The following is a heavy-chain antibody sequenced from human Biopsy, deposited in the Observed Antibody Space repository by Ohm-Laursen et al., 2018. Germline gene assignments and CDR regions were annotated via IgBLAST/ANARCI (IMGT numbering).Heavy chain of an antibody. V-gene: IGHV4-59*11. J-gene: IGHJ4*02. CDR3: ARGSNDFGGLYFTR. D-gene: IGHD4-23*01. Sequence: SQTLSLTCTVSGGSFTGHYWTWIRQPPGKGLEWIGHISHTGYTSYKSSLKSRVTISLDTSRKHFSLRLTSLAAADMAVYYCARGSNDFGGLYFTRWGQGTLLTVSS. CDR1: GGSFTGHY. CDR2: ISHTGYT.